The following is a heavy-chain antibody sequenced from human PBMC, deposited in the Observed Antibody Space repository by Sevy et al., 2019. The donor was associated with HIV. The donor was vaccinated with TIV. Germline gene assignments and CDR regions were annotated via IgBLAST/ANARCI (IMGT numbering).Heavy chain of an antibody. CDR1: GFTFISYA. D-gene: IGHD5-18*01. J-gene: IGHJ6*02. V-gene: IGHV3-23*01. CDR3: AKEAAMGYV. Sequence: GGSLRLSCAASGFTFISYAMSRVRQAPGKGLEWVSSISPSGGSTYYADSVKGRFSISRDNSKNTVDLQMNSLRAEDTAVYYCAKEAAMGYVWGQGTTVTVSS. CDR2: ISPSGGST.